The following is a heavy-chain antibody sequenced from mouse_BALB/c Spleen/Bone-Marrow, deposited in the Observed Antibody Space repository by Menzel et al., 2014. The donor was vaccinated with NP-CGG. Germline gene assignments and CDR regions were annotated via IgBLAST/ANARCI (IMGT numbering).Heavy chain of an antibody. D-gene: IGHD2-3*01. J-gene: IGHJ3*01. V-gene: IGHV5-6-4*01. CDR3: TREEDYDGNYKFAY. Sequence: EVKLQESAGDLVKPGGSLKLSCAASGFTFSTYIMSWVRQTPEKRLEWVATISSGGRYIFYPDSVKGRFTLSRDNAKNTLYLQMSSLRSDDTAMYYCTREEDYDGNYKFAYWGQGTLVTVSA. CDR1: GFTFSTYI. CDR2: ISSGGRYI.